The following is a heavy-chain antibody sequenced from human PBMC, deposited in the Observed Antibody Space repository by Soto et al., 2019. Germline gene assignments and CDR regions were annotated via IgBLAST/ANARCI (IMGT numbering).Heavy chain of an antibody. J-gene: IGHJ4*02. D-gene: IGHD6-6*01. Sequence: PSETLSLTCTVSGGSISGYYWSWLRQPPGKGLEWIGEIYHSGSTNYNPSLKSRVTISVDKSKNQFSLKLSSVTAADTAVYYCAKCITALGPIDYWGQGTLVTVSS. CDR3: AKCITALGPIDY. V-gene: IGHV4-59*12. CDR1: GGSISGYY. CDR2: IYHSGST.